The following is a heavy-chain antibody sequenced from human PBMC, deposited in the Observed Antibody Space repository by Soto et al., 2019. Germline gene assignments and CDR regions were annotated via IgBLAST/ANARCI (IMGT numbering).Heavy chain of an antibody. CDR2: ISGIGGST. CDR1: GFTFSSYA. V-gene: IGHV3-23*01. J-gene: IGHJ4*02. CDR3: ARRGSGSYYGY. Sequence: EVPLLESGGGLVQPGGSLRLSCAASGFTFSSYAMSWVRQAPGKGLEWVSAISGIGGSTYYADSVKGRFTISRDNAKNTLYLQMNSLRAEDTAVYYCARRGSGSYYGYWGQGTLVTVSS. D-gene: IGHD1-26*01.